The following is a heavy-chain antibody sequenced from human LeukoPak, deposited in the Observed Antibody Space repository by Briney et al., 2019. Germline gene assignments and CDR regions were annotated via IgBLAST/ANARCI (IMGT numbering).Heavy chain of an antibody. CDR2: MYSGGST. D-gene: IGHD2-8*01. Sequence: GGSLRLSCTASGFTVSTNYMNWVRQAPGKGLEWVSVMYSGGSTYYADSVKGRFTISRDNAKNSLYLQMNSLRAEDTAVYYCANVLDRHFDAFDIWGQGTMVTVSS. CDR3: ANVLDRHFDAFDI. V-gene: IGHV3-53*01. J-gene: IGHJ3*02. CDR1: GFTVSTNY.